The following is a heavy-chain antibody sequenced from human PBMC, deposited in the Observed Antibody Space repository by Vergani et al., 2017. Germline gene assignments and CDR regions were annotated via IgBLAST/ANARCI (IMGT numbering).Heavy chain of an antibody. CDR2: INSDGRST. CDR3: ARAFYGDYLYYYYGMDV. CDR1: GFTFSSYW. D-gene: IGHD4-17*01. V-gene: IGHV3-74*01. J-gene: IGHJ6*02. Sequence: EVQLVESGGGLVQPGGSLRLSCAASGFTFSSYWMHWVRQAPGKGLVWVSRINSDGRSTSYADSVKGRFTISRDNAKNTLYLQMNSLRAEDTSVYYCARAFYGDYLYYYYGMDVWGQGTTVTVSS.